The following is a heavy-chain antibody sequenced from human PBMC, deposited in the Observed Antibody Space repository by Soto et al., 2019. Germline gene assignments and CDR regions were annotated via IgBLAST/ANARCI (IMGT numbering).Heavy chain of an antibody. CDR3: ARLTTSSGWSRFDS. V-gene: IGHV4-61*01. D-gene: IGHD6-13*01. Sequence: PSETLSLTCTVSGGSVSSSFFYWSWVRQPPGQRLEWIGYIYYTGTTNYNPSLASRVAMSVDTSKKQFTLNLRSLTAADTARYYCARLTTSSGWSRFDSWGQVLLGTFSS. CDR2: IYYTGTT. CDR1: GGSVSSSFFY. J-gene: IGHJ4*02.